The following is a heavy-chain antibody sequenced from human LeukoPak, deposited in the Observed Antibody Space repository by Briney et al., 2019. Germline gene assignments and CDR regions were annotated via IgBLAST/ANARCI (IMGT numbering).Heavy chain of an antibody. J-gene: IGHJ4*02. CDR2: ISYDGSNK. CDR3: AKERYSSGWYCDY. Sequence: GGSLRLSCAASGLTFSSYGMHWVRQAPGKGLEWVAVISYDGSNKYYADSVKGRYTISRDNSKNTLYLQMNSLRAEDTAVYYCAKERYSSGWYCDYWGQGTLVTVSS. CDR1: GLTFSSYG. D-gene: IGHD6-19*01. V-gene: IGHV3-30*18.